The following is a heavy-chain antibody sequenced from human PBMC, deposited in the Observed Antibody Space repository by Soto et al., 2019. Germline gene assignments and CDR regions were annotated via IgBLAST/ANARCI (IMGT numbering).Heavy chain of an antibody. J-gene: IGHJ4*02. CDR2: IYYSGST. D-gene: IGHD3-9*01. CDR3: AREDYYDTGYYVV. V-gene: IGHV4-59*12. Sequence: PSETLSLTCTVSGGSISSYYWSWIRQPPGKGLEWIGYIYYSGSTNYNPSLKSRVTISVDTSKNQFSLKLTSVTAADTALYYCAREDYYDTGYYVVWGQGTQVTVSS. CDR1: GGSISSYY.